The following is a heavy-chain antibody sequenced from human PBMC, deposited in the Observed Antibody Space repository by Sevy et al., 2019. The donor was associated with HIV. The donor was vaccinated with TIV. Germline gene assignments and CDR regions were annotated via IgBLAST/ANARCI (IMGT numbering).Heavy chain of an antibody. CDR1: GYTFTSYY. CDR3: AIGMTPVGMDV. J-gene: IGHJ6*02. V-gene: IGHV1-46*01. Sequence: ASVKVSGKASGYTFTSYYMHWVRQAPGQGLEWMGIINPSGGSTSYAQKFQGRVTMTRDTSTSTAYMGLSSLRSGDTAVYYCAIGMTPVGMDVWGQGTTVTVSS. CDR2: INPSGGST.